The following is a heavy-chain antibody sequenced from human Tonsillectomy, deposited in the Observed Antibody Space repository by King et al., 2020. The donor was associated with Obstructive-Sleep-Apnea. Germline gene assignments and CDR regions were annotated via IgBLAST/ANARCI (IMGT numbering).Heavy chain of an antibody. Sequence: QLVQSGAEVQKPGASVKVSCKSSGYTFTNYYMHWVRQAPGQGLEWMGIIKPSGGSTSDAPKFQGRVTMTRDTSTSTVYMELSSLRSEDTAVYFCARGLVEYDSSGYYFDYWGQGTLVTVSS. V-gene: IGHV1-46*01. J-gene: IGHJ4*02. CDR3: ARGLVEYDSSGYYFDY. D-gene: IGHD3-22*01. CDR2: IKPSGGST. CDR1: GYTFTNYY.